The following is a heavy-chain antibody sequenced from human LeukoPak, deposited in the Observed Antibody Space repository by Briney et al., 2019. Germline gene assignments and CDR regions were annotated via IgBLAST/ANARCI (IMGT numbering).Heavy chain of an antibody. CDR3: ASFDLNCSGGSCYVVSAFDI. CDR2: ISAHNGNT. J-gene: IGHJ3*02. D-gene: IGHD2-15*01. CDR1: GYTFTSYG. V-gene: IGHV1-18*01. Sequence: PVASVKVSCKASGYTFTSYGISWVRQAPGRGLEWMGWISAHNGNTNYAQKLQGRVTMTTDTSTSTAYMELRSLRSDDTAVYYCASFDLNCSGGSCYVVSAFDIWGQGTMVTVSS.